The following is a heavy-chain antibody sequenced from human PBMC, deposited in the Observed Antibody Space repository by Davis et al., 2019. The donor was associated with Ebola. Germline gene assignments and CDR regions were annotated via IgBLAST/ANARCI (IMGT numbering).Heavy chain of an antibody. CDR2: LGLSGDT. Sequence: GESLKISCAASGFVFSSYVMSWVRRAPGKGLEWVSTLGLSGDTYYADSVKGRFTISRDNSKNTLYLQMNSLRPEDTAVYYCARDSDDYSFDYWGQGTLVTVSS. CDR3: ARDSDDYSFDY. CDR1: GFVFSSYV. D-gene: IGHD4-11*01. V-gene: IGHV3-23*01. J-gene: IGHJ4*02.